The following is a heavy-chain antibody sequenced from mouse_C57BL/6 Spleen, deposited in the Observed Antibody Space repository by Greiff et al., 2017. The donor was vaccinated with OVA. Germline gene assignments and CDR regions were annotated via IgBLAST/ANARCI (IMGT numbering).Heavy chain of an antibody. CDR2: INPNNGGT. J-gene: IGHJ2*01. Sequence: EVMLVESGPELVKPGASVKIPCKASGYTFTDYNMDWVKQSHGKSLEWIGDINPNNGGTIYNQKFKGKATLTVDKSSSTAYMELRSLTSEDTAVYYCARMGGNFYFDYWGQGTTLTVSS. V-gene: IGHV1-18*01. CDR1: GYTFTDYN. D-gene: IGHD2-1*01. CDR3: ARMGGNFYFDY.